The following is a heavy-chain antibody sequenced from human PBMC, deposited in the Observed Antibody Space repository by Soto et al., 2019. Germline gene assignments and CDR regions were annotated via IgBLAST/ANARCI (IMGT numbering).Heavy chain of an antibody. CDR1: GYSFTSYW. CDR3: ARLPLGELLPSDYYYYYGMDV. D-gene: IGHD3-10*01. V-gene: IGHV5-51*01. J-gene: IGHJ6*02. Sequence: PGESLKISCKGSGYSFTSYWIGWVRQMPGKGLEWMGIIYPGDSDTRYSPSFQGQVTISADKSISTAYLQWSSLKASDTAMYYCARLPLGELLPSDYYYYYGMDVWGQGTTVTVSS. CDR2: IYPGDSDT.